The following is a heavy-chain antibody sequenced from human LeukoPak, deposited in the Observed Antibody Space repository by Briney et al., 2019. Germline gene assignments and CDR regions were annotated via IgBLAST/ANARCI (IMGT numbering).Heavy chain of an antibody. CDR1: GYSFTSYW. CDR3: ARLDIVVVPAAMPASYYYYYYMDV. J-gene: IGHJ6*03. CDR2: IYPGDSDT. V-gene: IGHV5-51*01. Sequence: GESLKISCKGSGYSFTSYWIGWVRQMPGKGLEWMGIIYPGDSDTQYSPSFQGQVTISADKSISTAYLQWSSLKASDTAMYYCARLDIVVVPAAMPASYYYYYYMDVWGKGTTVTISS. D-gene: IGHD2-2*03.